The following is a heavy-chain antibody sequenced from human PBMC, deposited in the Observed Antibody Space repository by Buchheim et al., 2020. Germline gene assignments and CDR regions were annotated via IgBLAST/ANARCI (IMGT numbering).Heavy chain of an antibody. Sequence: QVQLQESGPGLVKPSETLSLICTVSGGSISSYYWSWIRQPPGKGLEWIGYIYHGGSTNYIPSLKSRVTISIDTSKNQFSLKLSSVTAADTAVYCCARDIDYWGQGTL. CDR1: GGSISSYY. CDR3: ARDIDY. CDR2: IYHGGST. J-gene: IGHJ4*01. V-gene: IGHV4-59*01.